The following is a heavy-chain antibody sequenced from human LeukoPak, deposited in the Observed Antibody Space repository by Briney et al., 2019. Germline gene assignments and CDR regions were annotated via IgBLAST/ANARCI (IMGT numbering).Heavy chain of an antibody. J-gene: IGHJ4*02. CDR1: GFTFSSYE. CDR3: ARRGTSRSSYYFDY. Sequence: GGSLRLSCAASGFTFSSYEMNWVRQAPGKGLEWVSYISTSASTIYYADSVKGRFTSSRDNAKNSLYLQMNSLRAEDTAVYYCARRGTSRSSYYFDYWGQGTLVTVSS. V-gene: IGHV3-48*03. CDR2: ISTSASTI.